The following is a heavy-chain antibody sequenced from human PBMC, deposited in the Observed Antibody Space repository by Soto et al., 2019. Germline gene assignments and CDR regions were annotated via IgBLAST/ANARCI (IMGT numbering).Heavy chain of an antibody. V-gene: IGHV3-30*18. D-gene: IGHD3-10*01. CDR1: GFTFSSYG. CDR3: AKASSGAQDSGSYYFDY. Sequence: GGSLRLSCAASGFTFSSYGMHWVRQAPGKGLEWVAVISYDGSNKYYADSVKGRFTISRDNSKNTLYLQMNSLRAEDTAVYYCAKASSGAQDSGSYYFDYWGQGTLVTVSS. J-gene: IGHJ4*02. CDR2: ISYDGSNK.